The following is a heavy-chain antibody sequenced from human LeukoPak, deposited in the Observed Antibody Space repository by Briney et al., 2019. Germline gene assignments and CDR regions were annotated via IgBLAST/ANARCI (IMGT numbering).Heavy chain of an antibody. CDR2: INSDGSST. CDR1: GFTFSSYW. Sequence: PGGSLRLSCAASGFTFSSYWMHWVRQAPGKGLVWVSRINSDGSSTSYADSVKGRFTISRDNAKNTLYLQMNSLRAEDTAVYYCAREVGATQRWFDPWGQGTLVTVSS. D-gene: IGHD1-26*01. V-gene: IGHV3-74*01. J-gene: IGHJ5*02. CDR3: AREVGATQRWFDP.